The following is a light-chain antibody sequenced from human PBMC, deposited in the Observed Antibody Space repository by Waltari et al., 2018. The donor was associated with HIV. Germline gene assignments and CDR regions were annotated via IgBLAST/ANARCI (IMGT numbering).Light chain of an antibody. CDR1: SSDIGGYKY. J-gene: IGLJ2*01. Sequence: QSALTQPRSLSGSPGKSVTISCTGTSSDIGGYKYVSWYLQHPGKAPRLMIYDVSMRPSGVPDRFSGSKSGNTASLTISGLQAEDEADYYCCSYAGSQVLFGGGTKLTVL. CDR2: DVS. V-gene: IGLV2-11*01. CDR3: CSYAGSQVL.